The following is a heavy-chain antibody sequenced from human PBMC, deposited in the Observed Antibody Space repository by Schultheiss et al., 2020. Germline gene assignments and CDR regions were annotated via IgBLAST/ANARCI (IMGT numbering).Heavy chain of an antibody. CDR3: ARDSYYDSSGYYVDAFDI. V-gene: IGHV3-30*03. D-gene: IGHD3-22*01. CDR1: GITFSSYG. Sequence: GGSLRLSCAASGITFSSYGMHWVRQAPGKGLEWVAVISYDGSNKYYADSVKGRFIISRDNSKSALFLQMNSLRADDTAVYYCARDSYYDSSGYYVDAFDIWGQGTMVTVSS. CDR2: ISYDGSNK. J-gene: IGHJ3*02.